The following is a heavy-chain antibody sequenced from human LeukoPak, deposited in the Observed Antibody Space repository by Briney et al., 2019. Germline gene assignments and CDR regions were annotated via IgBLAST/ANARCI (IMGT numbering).Heavy chain of an antibody. V-gene: IGHV3-21*01. CDR2: ISSSSDYI. J-gene: IGHJ5*02. CDR3: ARGKTSQNIVTRKTYNWFDP. CDR1: GFTFSSYN. D-gene: IGHD2/OR15-2a*01. Sequence: GGSLRLSCAASGFTFSSYNMNWVRQAPGKGLEWVSSISSSSDYIYYADSVKGRFTISRDNAKNSLYLQMKSLRAEDTAMYYCARGKTSQNIVTRKTYNWFDPWGQGTLVTVPS.